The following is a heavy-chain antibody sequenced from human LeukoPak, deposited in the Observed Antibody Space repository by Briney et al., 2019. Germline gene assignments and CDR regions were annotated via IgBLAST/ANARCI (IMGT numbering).Heavy chain of an antibody. CDR1: GGSISSYY. CDR2: IYYSGST. D-gene: IGHD5-18*01. CDR3: VTSPIIYGDTAMDFDY. V-gene: IGHV4-59*01. J-gene: IGHJ4*02. Sequence: PSETLSLTCTVSGGSISSYYWSWIRQPPGKGLEWIGYIYYSGSTNYNPSLKGRVTISVDTSKNQFSLKLSSVTAADTAVYYCVTSPIIYGDTAMDFDYWGQGTLDTVSS.